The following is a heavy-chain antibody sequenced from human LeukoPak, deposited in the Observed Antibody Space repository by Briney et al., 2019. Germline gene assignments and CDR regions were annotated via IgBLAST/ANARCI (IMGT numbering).Heavy chain of an antibody. CDR1: GGSISSGGYY. V-gene: IGHV4-31*03. J-gene: IGHJ4*02. CDR2: IYYSGST. Sequence: SETLSLTCTFSGGSISSGGYYWSWIRQPPGKGLEWIGYIYYSGSTYYNPSLKSRVTISVDTSKNQFSLKLSSVTAADTAVYYCAREGYGGPFDYWGQGTLVTVSS. CDR3: AREGYGGPFDY. D-gene: IGHD4-23*01.